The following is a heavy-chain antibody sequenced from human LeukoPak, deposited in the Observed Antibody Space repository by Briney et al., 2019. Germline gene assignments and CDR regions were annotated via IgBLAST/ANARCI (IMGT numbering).Heavy chain of an antibody. Sequence: GGSLRLSCAASGFIVSSNYMSWVRQAPGKGLEWVSVIYSGGSTFYADSVRGRFTISRDNSKNTLYLQMNSLRVEDTAVYYCARALSAWGQGTLVTVSP. CDR3: ARALSA. CDR2: IYSGGST. V-gene: IGHV3-53*01. CDR1: GFIVSSNY. J-gene: IGHJ4*02. D-gene: IGHD3-3*01.